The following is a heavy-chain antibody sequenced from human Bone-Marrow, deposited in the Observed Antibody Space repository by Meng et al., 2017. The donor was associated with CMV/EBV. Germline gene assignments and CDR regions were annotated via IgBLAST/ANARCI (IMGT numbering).Heavy chain of an antibody. D-gene: IGHD2-15*01. CDR1: GYSFTAYY. CDR3: AGVGCSGGSCYPPPPYYYGMDV. CDR2: INPNSGGT. J-gene: IGHJ6*02. Sequence: ASVKVACKASGYSFTAYYMHWVRQAPGQGLEWMGWINPNSGGTNYAQKFQGRVTMTRDTSISTAYMELSRLRSDDTAVYYCAGVGCSGGSCYPPPPYYYGMDVWGQGTTVTVSS. V-gene: IGHV1-2*02.